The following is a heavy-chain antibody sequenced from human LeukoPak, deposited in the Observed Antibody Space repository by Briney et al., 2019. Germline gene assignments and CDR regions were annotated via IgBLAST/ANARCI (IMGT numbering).Heavy chain of an antibody. V-gene: IGHV3-20*04. Sequence: PGGSLRLSCAVSGFTFYNHGMSGGRQAPGKGREWGCGINWNGVSTGYADSVKGRFTISRDNAKNSLYLQMNSLRAEDTALYYCARSIVVPAAINSYYFDYWGQGTLVTVSS. J-gene: IGHJ4*02. CDR1: GFTFYNHG. CDR2: INWNGVST. D-gene: IGHD2-2*01. CDR3: ARSIVVPAAINSYYFDY.